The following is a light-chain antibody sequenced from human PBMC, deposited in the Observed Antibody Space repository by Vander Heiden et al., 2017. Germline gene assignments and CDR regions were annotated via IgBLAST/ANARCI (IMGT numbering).Light chain of an antibody. J-gene: IGKJ1*01. CDR2: GAS. V-gene: IGKV3-20*01. CDR3: QQYGSSPWT. CDR1: QSVSSRY. Sequence: DIVLSPSPGNLSLSPGERASLSSRDSQSVSSRYLAWDQQKPGQAPRILIDGASSRASGIPDRSSGSGSGTDFTLTISRLEPEDFAVYYCQQYGSSPWTFGQGTKVEIK.